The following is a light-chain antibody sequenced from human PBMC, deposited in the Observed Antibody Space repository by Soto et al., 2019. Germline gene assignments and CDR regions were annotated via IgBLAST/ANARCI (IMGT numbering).Light chain of an antibody. J-gene: IGKJ1*01. V-gene: IGKV3-11*01. Sequence: IVLGQSTAALTFYPGERDTLSSRASQSVSSSLAWYQQKPGQAPRLLIYGASNRATGIPDRFSGSGSGTEFTLTISSLQPDDFATYYCQHYNIYSEAFGQRAKVAIK. CDR1: QSVSSS. CDR2: GAS. CDR3: QHYNIYSEA.